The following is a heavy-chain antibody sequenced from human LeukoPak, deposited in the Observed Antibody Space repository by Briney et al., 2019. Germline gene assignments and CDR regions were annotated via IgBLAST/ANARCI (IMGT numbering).Heavy chain of an antibody. J-gene: IGHJ4*02. CDR1: GGSISSSSYY. Sequence: SETLSLTCTVSGGSISSSSYYWGWIRQPPGKGLEWIGSIYYSGSTYYNPSLKSRVTISVDTSKNQFSLKLSSVTAADTAVYYCARQAIAAAGREYFDYWGQGTLVTVSS. D-gene: IGHD6-13*01. V-gene: IGHV4-39*01. CDR2: IYYSGST. CDR3: ARQAIAAAGREYFDY.